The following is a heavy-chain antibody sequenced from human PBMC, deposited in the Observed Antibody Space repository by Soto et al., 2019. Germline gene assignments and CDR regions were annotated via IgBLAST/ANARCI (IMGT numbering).Heavy chain of an antibody. J-gene: IGHJ6*02. Sequence: QLQLQESGPGLVKPSETLSLICTVSGGSIISSSYYWGWIRQPPGKGLEWIGSIYYSGSTYYNPSLKSRVTISVDTSKNQFSLKLSSVTAADTAVYYCARHGTYGSGYGMDVWGQGTTVTVSS. V-gene: IGHV4-39*01. CDR1: GGSIISSSYY. D-gene: IGHD3-10*01. CDR3: ARHGTYGSGYGMDV. CDR2: IYYSGST.